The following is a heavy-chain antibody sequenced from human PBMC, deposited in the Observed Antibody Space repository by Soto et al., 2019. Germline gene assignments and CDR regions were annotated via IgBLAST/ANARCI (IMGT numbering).Heavy chain of an antibody. CDR1: GYTFTSYY. J-gene: IGHJ4*02. CDR3: AREVERGYSYGYLEY. V-gene: IGHV1-46*01. D-gene: IGHD5-18*01. CDR2: INPSGGST. Sequence: QVQLVQSGAEVKKLGASVKVSCKASGYTFTSYYMHWVRQAPGQGPEWMGIINPSGGSTSYAQKLLGRVTMTRDTSTSTVYMELSSLRSEDTAVYYCAREVERGYSYGYLEYSGQGTLVTVSS.